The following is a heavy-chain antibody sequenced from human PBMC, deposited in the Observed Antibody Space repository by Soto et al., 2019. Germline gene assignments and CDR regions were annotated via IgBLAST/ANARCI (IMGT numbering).Heavy chain of an antibody. D-gene: IGHD7-27*01. CDR2: LASSGDKT. CDR3: ARVAGALLPFDY. J-gene: IGHJ4*02. V-gene: IGHV3-23*01. CDR1: GFTFTKYA. Sequence: GSLRLSCAASGFTFTKYAMTWVRQAPGKGLEWVSALASSGDKTYYADSVKGRFTISRDIAKSMVYLQLNSLRAEDTAIYYCARVAGALLPFDYWGQGILVTVSS.